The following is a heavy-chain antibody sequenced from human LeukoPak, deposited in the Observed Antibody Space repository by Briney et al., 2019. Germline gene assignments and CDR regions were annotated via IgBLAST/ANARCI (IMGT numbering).Heavy chain of an antibody. D-gene: IGHD5-18*01. V-gene: IGHV3-7*03. CDR3: ARDLRGYCYGFV. CDR2: IKEDGSET. J-gene: IGHJ4*02. CDR1: GFTFSDYW. Sequence: GGSLRLSCAASGFTFSDYWMSWVRQSPGKGLEWVANIKEDGSETYYVDSVKGRFTISRDNAKKSLYLQMNSLRAEDTAVYYCARDLRGYCYGFVRGQGALVTVSS.